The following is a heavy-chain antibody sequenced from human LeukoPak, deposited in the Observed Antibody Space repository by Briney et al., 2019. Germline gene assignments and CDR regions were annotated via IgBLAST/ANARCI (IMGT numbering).Heavy chain of an antibody. J-gene: IGHJ4*02. CDR3: AKSYYYDSSGYEIPTDY. CDR1: GFTFSSYA. V-gene: IGHV3-23*01. D-gene: IGHD3-22*01. Sequence: PGGSLRLSCAASGFTFSSYAMSWVRQAPGKGLEWVSAISGSGGSTYYADSVKGRFTISRDNSKNTLYLQMNSLRAEDTAVYYCAKSYYYDSSGYEIPTDYWGQGTLVTVSS. CDR2: ISGSGGST.